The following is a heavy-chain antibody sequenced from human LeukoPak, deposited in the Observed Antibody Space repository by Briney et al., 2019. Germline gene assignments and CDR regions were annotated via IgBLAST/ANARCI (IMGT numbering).Heavy chain of an antibody. Sequence: SETLSLTCIASGASVNEYYWSWIRQPPGKALEWIGHIYNGVSTIYNPSLTSRVTISVDTPRNQFSLKLTSLTAADTAVYYCAREGIAAAGKGAYWGQGTLVTVSS. D-gene: IGHD6-13*01. V-gene: IGHV4-4*08. CDR1: GASVNEYY. J-gene: IGHJ4*02. CDR3: AREGIAAAGKGAY. CDR2: IYNGVST.